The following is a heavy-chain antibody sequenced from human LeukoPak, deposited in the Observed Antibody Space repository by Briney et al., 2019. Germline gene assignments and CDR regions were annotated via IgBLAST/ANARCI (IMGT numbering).Heavy chain of an antibody. Sequence: ASVKVSCKASGYTFTKYVVHWGRQAPAQRPELMGWINAGNGDTKYSQNFQNRVTITRDTSANTAYMELSSLTSEDTALYYCARDDCGDTCYPGGYWGQGTLVTVSS. CDR1: GYTFTKYV. CDR3: ARDDCGDTCYPGGY. J-gene: IGHJ4*02. V-gene: IGHV1-3*01. CDR2: INAGNGDT. D-gene: IGHD2-21*01.